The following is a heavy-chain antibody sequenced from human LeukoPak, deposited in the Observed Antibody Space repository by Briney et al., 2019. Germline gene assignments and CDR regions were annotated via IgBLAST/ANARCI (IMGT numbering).Heavy chain of an antibody. CDR1: GGSISSTSYY. J-gene: IGHJ4*02. CDR3: AQGEWLRPINY. D-gene: IGHD5-12*01. V-gene: IGHV4-61*02. CDR2: IYTSGTT. Sequence: SQTLSLTCTVSGGSISSTSYYYSWIRQPAGKGLEWIGRIYTSGTTTYNPSLKSRVTISLDTSKNQVSLKLSSVTAADTAVYYCAQGEWLRPINYWGQGTLVTVSS.